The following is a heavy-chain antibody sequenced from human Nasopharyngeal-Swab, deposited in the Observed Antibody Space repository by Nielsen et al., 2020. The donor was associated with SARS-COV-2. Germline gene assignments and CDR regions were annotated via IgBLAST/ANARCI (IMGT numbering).Heavy chain of an antibody. V-gene: IGHV1-69*04. CDR1: GGTFTNYG. CDR2: IIPILGKA. J-gene: IGHJ6*03. Sequence: SVKVSCKASGGTFTNYGITWVRQAPGQGLEWIGRIIPILGKANNAQKFQGRVTITADKSTSTVYMELSSLRSEDTAVYYCARAGRGYSNGEIDGFHYMDVWGRGTAVAVSS. D-gene: IGHD5-12*01. CDR3: ARAGRGYSNGEIDGFHYMDV.